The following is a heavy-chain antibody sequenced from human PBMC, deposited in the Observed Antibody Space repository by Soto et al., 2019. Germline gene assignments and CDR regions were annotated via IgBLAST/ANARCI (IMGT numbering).Heavy chain of an antibody. J-gene: IGHJ5*02. V-gene: IGHV1-18*01. CDR2: ISLYSDGT. D-gene: IGHD2-2*01. Sequence: QVQLVQSGGEVKRPGASVKVSCKTSGYTFSNYGITWVRQAHGQPLECLGWISLYSDGTNYAQKFQGRVSMTTDTSTTTAYMELRSLRSDDTAVYYCARVVPGAEAWFGPWGQGTLVTVSS. CDR1: GYTFSNYG. CDR3: ARVVPGAEAWFGP.